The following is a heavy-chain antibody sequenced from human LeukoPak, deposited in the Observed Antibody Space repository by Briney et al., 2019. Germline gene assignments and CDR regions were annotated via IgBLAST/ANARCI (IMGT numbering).Heavy chain of an antibody. J-gene: IGHJ4*02. Sequence: GGSLRLSCAASGFTVSSNYMSWVRQAPGKGLEWVAVISYDGSNKYYADSVKGRFTISRDNAKNSLYLQMNSLRAEDTALYYCAKGHYDILTGYYYPLDYWGQGTLVTVSS. CDR3: AKGHYDILTGYYYPLDY. V-gene: IGHV3-30*18. CDR1: GFTVSSNY. D-gene: IGHD3-9*01. CDR2: ISYDGSNK.